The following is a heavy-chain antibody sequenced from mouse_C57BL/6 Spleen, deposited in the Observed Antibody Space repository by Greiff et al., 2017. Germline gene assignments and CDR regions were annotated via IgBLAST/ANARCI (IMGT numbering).Heavy chain of an antibody. CDR1: GYAFSSSW. CDR2: IYPGDGDT. J-gene: IGHJ2*01. CDR3: ARSSASSGYGY. D-gene: IGHD3-2*02. V-gene: IGHV1-82*01. Sequence: VQLQQSGPELVKPGASVKISCKASGYAFSSSWMNWVKQRPGKGLEWIGRIYPGDGDTNYNGKFKGKATLTADKSSSTAYMQLSSLTSEDSAVYFCARSSASSGYGYWGQGTTLTVSS.